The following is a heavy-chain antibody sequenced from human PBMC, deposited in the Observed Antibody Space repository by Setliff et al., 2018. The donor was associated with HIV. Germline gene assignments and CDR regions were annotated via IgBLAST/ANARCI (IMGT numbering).Heavy chain of an antibody. CDR3: ASRDTSRYFDDY. Sequence: SETLSLTCAVYGGSFSGYYWSWIRQPPGKGLEWIGEINHSGSTNYNPSLKSRVTISVDTSKNQFSLKLSSVTAADTAVYYCASRDTSRYFDDYWGQGTLVTVPS. CDR1: GGSFSGYY. CDR2: INHSGST. D-gene: IGHD3-22*01. J-gene: IGHJ4*02. V-gene: IGHV4-34*01.